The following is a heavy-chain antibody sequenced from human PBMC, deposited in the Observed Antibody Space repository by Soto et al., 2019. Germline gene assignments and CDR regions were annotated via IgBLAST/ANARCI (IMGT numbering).Heavy chain of an antibody. CDR1: GFTFSSYG. J-gene: IGHJ4*02. D-gene: IGHD2-21*02. V-gene: IGHV3-30*18. CDR3: AKGLQTEADY. Sequence: QVQLVESGGGVVQPGRSLRLSCAASGFTFSSYGMHWVRQAPGKGLEWVAVISYDGSNKYYADSVKGRFTISRDNSKNTLYLQMNSLRAEDTAVYYCAKGLQTEADYWGQGTLVTVSS. CDR2: ISYDGSNK.